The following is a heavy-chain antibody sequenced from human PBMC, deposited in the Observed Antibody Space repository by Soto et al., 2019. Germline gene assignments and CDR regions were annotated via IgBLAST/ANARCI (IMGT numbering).Heavy chain of an antibody. V-gene: IGHV4-34*01. CDR1: GGSGGSFSGYY. J-gene: IGHJ6*02. D-gene: IGHD3-10*01. CDR3: ASPKSTTFGTYMDV. Sequence: SETLSLTCAVYGGSGGSFSGYYWSWIRQPPGKGLEWIGYIYHSGSTNYNPSLKSRVTISVDTSKNQFSLKLSSVTAADTAVYYCASPKSTTFGTYMDVWGQGTTVTVSS. CDR2: IYHSGST.